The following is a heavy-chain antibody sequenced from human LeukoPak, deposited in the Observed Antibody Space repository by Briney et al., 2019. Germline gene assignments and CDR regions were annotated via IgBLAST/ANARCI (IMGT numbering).Heavy chain of an antibody. Sequence: GGSLRLSCAASGFTFSSYAMSWVRQAPGKGLEWVSAISGSGGSTYYADSAKGRFTISRDNAKNTLYLQMNSLRAEDTAVYYCAKPGGWEAGDYYFDYCGQGTLVTVSS. V-gene: IGHV3-23*01. CDR2: ISGSGGST. CDR1: GFTFSSYA. CDR3: AKPGGWEAGDYYFDY. D-gene: IGHD3-10*01. J-gene: IGHJ4*02.